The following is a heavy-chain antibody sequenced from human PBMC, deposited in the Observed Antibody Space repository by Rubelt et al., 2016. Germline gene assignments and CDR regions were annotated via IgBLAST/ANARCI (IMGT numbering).Heavy chain of an antibody. J-gene: IGHJ4*02. CDR2: INPTTGGT. CDR3: ARDLTGAGF. Sequence: QVQLVQSGAEVKKPGASVKVSCKASGYTFTGYYMHWVRQAPGQGLEWMGRINPTTGGTNYAQKFQGRVTMTRDTSINTAYVELGSLTSDDTAVYDCARDLTGAGFWGQGTLVTVSS. V-gene: IGHV1-2*06. D-gene: IGHD7-27*01. CDR1: GYTFTGYY.